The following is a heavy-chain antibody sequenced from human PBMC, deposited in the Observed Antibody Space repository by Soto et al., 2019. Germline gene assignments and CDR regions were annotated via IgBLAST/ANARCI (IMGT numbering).Heavy chain of an antibody. Sequence: QVQLVESGGGVVQPGRSLRLSCAASGFTFSSYGMHWVRQAPGKGLEWVAVISYDGSNKYYADSVKGRFTISRDNSKNTLYLQMNSLRAEDTAVYYCAREQNILTGYYGGVFDYWGQGTLVTVSS. CDR2: ISYDGSNK. CDR1: GFTFSSYG. CDR3: AREQNILTGYYGGVFDY. J-gene: IGHJ4*02. V-gene: IGHV3-30*19. D-gene: IGHD3-9*01.